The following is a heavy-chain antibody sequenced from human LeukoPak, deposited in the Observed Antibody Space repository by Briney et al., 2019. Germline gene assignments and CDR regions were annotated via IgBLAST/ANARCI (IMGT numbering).Heavy chain of an antibody. Sequence: GGSLRLSCAASGFAFSNYWMSWVRQAPGKGLEWVSSISSSSSYIYYADSVKGRFTISRDNAKNSLYLQMNSLRAEDTAVYYCARDRKDYDFWSGYPLDYWGQGTLVTVSS. V-gene: IGHV3-21*01. CDR3: ARDRKDYDFWSGYPLDY. J-gene: IGHJ4*02. CDR2: ISSSSSYI. D-gene: IGHD3-3*01. CDR1: GFAFSNYW.